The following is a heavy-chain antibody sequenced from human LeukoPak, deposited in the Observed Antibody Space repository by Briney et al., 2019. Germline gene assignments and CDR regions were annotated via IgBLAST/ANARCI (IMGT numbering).Heavy chain of an antibody. J-gene: IGHJ5*02. CDR2: INPNSGGT. CDR1: GYTFTGYY. Sequence: ASVKVSCKASGYTFTGYYMHWVRQAPGQGLEWMGRINPNSGGTNYAQKFQGRVTMTRDTSISTAYMELSRLRSDDTAVYYCAREGVLLWIGGVSGWFDPWGQGTLVTVSS. CDR3: AREGVLLWIGGVSGWFDP. D-gene: IGHD3-10*01. V-gene: IGHV1-2*06.